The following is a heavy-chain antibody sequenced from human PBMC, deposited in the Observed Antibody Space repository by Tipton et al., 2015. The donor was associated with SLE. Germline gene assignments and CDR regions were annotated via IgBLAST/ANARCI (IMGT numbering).Heavy chain of an antibody. Sequence: TLSLTCTVSGGSISSSSYYWGWIRQPPGKGLEWIGSIYYSGSTNYNPSLKSRVTISVDTSKNQFSLKLSSVTAADTAVYYCASFYSSGSGYWGQGTLVTVSS. CDR1: GGSISSSSYY. J-gene: IGHJ4*02. CDR3: ASFYSSGSGY. D-gene: IGHD6-25*01. CDR2: IYYSGST. V-gene: IGHV4-39*07.